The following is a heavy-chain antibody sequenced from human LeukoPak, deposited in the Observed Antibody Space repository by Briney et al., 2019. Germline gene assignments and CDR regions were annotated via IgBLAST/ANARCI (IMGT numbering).Heavy chain of an antibody. J-gene: IGHJ4*02. CDR2: INHSGST. Sequence: PSETLSLTCAVYGGSFSGDYWSWIRQPPGKGLEWIGEINHSGSTNYNPSLKSRVTISVDTSKNQFSLKLSSVTAADTAVYYCARASGSYYLSFDYWGQGTLVTVSS. CDR1: GGSFSGDY. D-gene: IGHD3-10*01. CDR3: ARASGSYYLSFDY. V-gene: IGHV4-34*01.